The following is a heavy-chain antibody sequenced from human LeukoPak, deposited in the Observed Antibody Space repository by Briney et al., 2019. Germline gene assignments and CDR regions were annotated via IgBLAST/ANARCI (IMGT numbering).Heavy chain of an antibody. V-gene: IGHV4-59*01. Sequence: SETLSPTCTVSGGSISSYYWNWIRQPPGKGLEWIGSISYSGSTNYNPSLESRVTISVDTSKNQISLKLSSVTAADTTVYYCARAPERWYSYGSYTFYYMDVWGKGTTVTVSS. CDR2: ISYSGST. CDR1: GGSISSYY. CDR3: ARAPERWYSYGSYTFYYMDV. D-gene: IGHD5-18*01. J-gene: IGHJ6*03.